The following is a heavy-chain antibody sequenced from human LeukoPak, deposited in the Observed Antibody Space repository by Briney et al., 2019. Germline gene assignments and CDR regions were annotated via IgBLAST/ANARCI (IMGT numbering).Heavy chain of an antibody. CDR1: GGSFSGFY. V-gene: IGHV4-34*01. D-gene: IGHD1-26*01. Sequence: SSETLSLTCAVYGGSFSGFYWSWIRHVPGKGLEWIGEINHSGSTNYNPSLKSRVTISVDTSKNQFSLKLSSVTAADTAVYYCARGADSGSYYVIFDYWGQGTLVTVSS. CDR3: ARGADSGSYYVIFDY. CDR2: INHSGST. J-gene: IGHJ4*02.